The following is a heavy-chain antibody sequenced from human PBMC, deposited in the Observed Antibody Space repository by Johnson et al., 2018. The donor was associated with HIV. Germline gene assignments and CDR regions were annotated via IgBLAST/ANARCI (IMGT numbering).Heavy chain of an antibody. CDR2: VSYDGSTK. Sequence: QVQLVESGGGVVQPGRSLRLSCAASGFTFTRYAMHWVRQAPGKGLEWVAVVSYDGSTKYYADSVKGRFTISRDNSENTLYLQMNSLRAEDTAVFFCARDWSWRGSLKGGGAFDIWGQGTLVTVSA. CDR3: ARDWSWRGSLKGGGAFDI. D-gene: IGHD1-26*01. J-gene: IGHJ3*02. CDR1: GFTFTRYA. V-gene: IGHV3-30*04.